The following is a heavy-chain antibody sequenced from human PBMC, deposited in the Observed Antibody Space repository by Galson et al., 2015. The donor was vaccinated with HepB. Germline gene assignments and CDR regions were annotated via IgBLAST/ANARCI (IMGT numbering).Heavy chain of an antibody. J-gene: IGHJ4*02. CDR2: INHSGST. V-gene: IGHV4-34*01. CDR3: ARLVQEGDEGYYYFDY. Sequence: SETLSLTCAVYGGSFSGYYWSWIRQPPGKGLEWIGEINHSGSTNYNPSLKSRVTISVDTSKNQFSLKLSSVTAADTAVYYCARLVQEGDEGYYYFDYWGQGTLVTVSS. CDR1: GGSFSGYY. D-gene: IGHD3-16*01.